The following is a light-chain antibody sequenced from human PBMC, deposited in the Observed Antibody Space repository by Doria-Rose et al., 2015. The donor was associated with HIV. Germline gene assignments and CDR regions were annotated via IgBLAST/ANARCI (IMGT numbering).Light chain of an antibody. Sequence: EIVLTQSPGTLSLSPGERATLSCRASQSVSANYLAWYQQRPGQSPRLLIYGASSRATDIPDRFSGSGSGTDFTPTISRLGPEDFAVYYCHQYASSRTFGQGTKVEIK. CDR1: QSVSANY. J-gene: IGKJ1*01. V-gene: IGKV3-20*01. CDR3: HQYASSRT. CDR2: GAS.